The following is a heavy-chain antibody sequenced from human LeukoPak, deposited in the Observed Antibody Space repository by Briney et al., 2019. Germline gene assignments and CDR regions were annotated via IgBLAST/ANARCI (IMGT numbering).Heavy chain of an antibody. J-gene: IGHJ3*02. V-gene: IGHV4-61*02. D-gene: IGHD2-21*02. CDR1: GGSISSGSYY. Sequence: PSETLSLTCTVSGGSISSGSYYWSWIRQPAGKGLEWIGRIYTSGSTNYNPSLKSRVTISVDTSKNQFSLKLSSVTAADTAVYYCARGRGESYAYCGGDCYSGSHAFDIWGQGTMVTVSS. CDR2: IYTSGST. CDR3: ARGRGESYAYCGGDCYSGSHAFDI.